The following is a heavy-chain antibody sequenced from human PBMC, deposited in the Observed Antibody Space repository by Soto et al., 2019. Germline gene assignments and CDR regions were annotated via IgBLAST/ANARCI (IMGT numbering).Heavy chain of an antibody. J-gene: IGHJ4*02. CDR1: GGSISSGGYY. V-gene: IGHV4-31*03. CDR2: IYYSGST. D-gene: IGHD3-3*01. Sequence: SETLSLTCTVSGGSISSGGYYWSWIRQHPGKGLEWIGYIYYSGSTYYNPSLKSRVTISVDTSKNQFSLKLSSVTAADTAVYKCGGVEGPFYFDNWGQETLVTVS. CDR3: GGVEGPFYFDN.